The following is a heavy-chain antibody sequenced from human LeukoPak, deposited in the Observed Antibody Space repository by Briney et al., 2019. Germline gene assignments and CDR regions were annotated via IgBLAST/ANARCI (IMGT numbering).Heavy chain of an antibody. CDR2: TYYRSKWYN. D-gene: IGHD6-13*01. Sequence: SQTLSLTCAISGDSVPSNSAAWNWIRQSPSRGLEWLGRTYYRSKWYNDYAVSVKSRITINPDTSKNQFSLQLNSVTPEDTAVYYCARDPSIAAAGISDAFDIWGQGTMVTVSS. CDR3: ARDPSIAAAGISDAFDI. CDR1: GDSVPSNSAA. J-gene: IGHJ3*02. V-gene: IGHV6-1*01.